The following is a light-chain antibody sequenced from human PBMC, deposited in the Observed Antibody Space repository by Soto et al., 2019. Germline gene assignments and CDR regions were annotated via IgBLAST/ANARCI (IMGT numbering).Light chain of an antibody. CDR1: QTIRGL. CDR2: DTP. Sequence: EIVLTQSPATLSLSPGERATLSCRASQTIRGLLNWYQQRPGQAHRLLIYDTPNRATDIPARFSGSGSGTDFTLTISSLAPEDFGVYYCQQHHNWPNTFGQGNRLDIK. CDR3: QQHHNWPNT. V-gene: IGKV3-11*01. J-gene: IGKJ5*01.